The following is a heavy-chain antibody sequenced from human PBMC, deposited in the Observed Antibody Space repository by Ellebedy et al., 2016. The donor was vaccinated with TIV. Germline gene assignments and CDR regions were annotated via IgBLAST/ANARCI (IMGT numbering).Heavy chain of an antibody. CDR1: GYIFTDYY. V-gene: IGHV1-2*04. J-gene: IGHJ3*02. CDR3: ARGYGNSDAFDI. CDR2: INPNTGGT. Sequence: ASVKVSCKASGYIFTDYYIHWVRQAPGQGLEWMGWINPNTGGTNYAQKFQGWVTMTRDTSINTAYMELSSLRSDGTAMYYCARGYGNSDAFDIWGQGTMVTGSS. D-gene: IGHD4-11*01.